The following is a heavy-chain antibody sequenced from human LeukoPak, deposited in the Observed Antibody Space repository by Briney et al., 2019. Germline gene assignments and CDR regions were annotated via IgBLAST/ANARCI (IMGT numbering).Heavy chain of an antibody. CDR2: IGTAGDT. CDR3: ARGKDTAMGRGYYYYYMDV. CDR1: GFTFSSYD. Sequence: PGGSLRLSCAASGFTFSSYDMHWVRPAIGKGLEWVSAIGTAGDTYYPGSVKGRFTISRENAKNSLYLQMNSLRAGDTAVYYCARGKDTAMGRGYYYYYMDVWGKGTTVTVSS. D-gene: IGHD5-18*01. V-gene: IGHV3-13*01. J-gene: IGHJ6*03.